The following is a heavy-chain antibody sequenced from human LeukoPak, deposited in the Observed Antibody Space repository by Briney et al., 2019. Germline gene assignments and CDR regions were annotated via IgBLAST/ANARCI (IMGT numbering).Heavy chain of an antibody. CDR3: ARDIAAASNYYYHYMDV. V-gene: IGHV1-2*02. CDR2: INPNSGGT. D-gene: IGHD6-13*01. Sequence: ASVKVSCKASGYTFTGYYMHWVRQAPGQGLEWMGWINPNSGGTNYAQKFQGRVTMTRDTSISTAYMELSRLRSDDTAVYYCARDIAAASNYYYHYMDVWGKGTTVTVSS. J-gene: IGHJ6*03. CDR1: GYTFTGYY.